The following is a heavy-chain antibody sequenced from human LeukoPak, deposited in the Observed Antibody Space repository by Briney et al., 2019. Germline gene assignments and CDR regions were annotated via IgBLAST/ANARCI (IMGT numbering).Heavy chain of an antibody. V-gene: IGHV3-74*01. D-gene: IGHD3-9*01. J-gene: IGHJ5*02. CDR2: INSDGSST. Sequence: PGGSLRLSCAASGFTFSSYWMHWVRQAPGKGLVWVSRINSDGSSTSYADSVKGRFTISRDNAKNPLYLQMNSLRAADTALYYCARDNYDILTGYRNWFAPWGQGTLVTVPS. CDR1: GFTFSSYW. CDR3: ARDNYDILTGYRNWFAP.